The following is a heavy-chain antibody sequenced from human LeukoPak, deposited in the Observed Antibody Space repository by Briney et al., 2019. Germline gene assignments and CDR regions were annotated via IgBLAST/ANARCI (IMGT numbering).Heavy chain of an antibody. CDR3: ASDTVTTSKAAVGGMDV. V-gene: IGHV1-69*04. CDR2: IIPILGIA. Sequence: SVKVSCKASGGTFSSYAISWVRQAPGQGLEWMGRIIPILGIANYAQKFQGRVTTTADKSTSTAYMELSSLRSEDTAVYYCASDTVTTSKAAVGGMDVWGQGTTVTVSS. J-gene: IGHJ6*02. CDR1: GGTFSSYA. D-gene: IGHD4-17*01.